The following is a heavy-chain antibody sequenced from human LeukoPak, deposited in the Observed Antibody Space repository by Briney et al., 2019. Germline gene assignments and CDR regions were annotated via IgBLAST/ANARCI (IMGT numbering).Heavy chain of an antibody. CDR3: ARDYYGSGSYRVFDY. CDR2: IKQDGSEK. J-gene: IGHJ4*02. Sequence: GGSLRLSCAASGFTFSSYWMSWVRQAPGKGLEWVANIKQDGSEKYYVDSVKGRFTISRDNAKNSLYLQMNSLRVEDTAVYYCARDYYGSGSYRVFDYWGQGTLVTVSS. D-gene: IGHD3-10*01. V-gene: IGHV3-7*01. CDR1: GFTFSSYW.